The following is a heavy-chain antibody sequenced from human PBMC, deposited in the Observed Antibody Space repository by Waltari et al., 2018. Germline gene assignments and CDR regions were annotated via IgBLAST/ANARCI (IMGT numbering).Heavy chain of an antibody. D-gene: IGHD1-26*01. J-gene: IGHJ4*02. CDR1: GFTFSNYA. CDR2: ISSSSSTI. CDR3: ATLGGSSLGPDY. V-gene: IGHV3-48*01. Sequence: EVKLLESGGGLVQPGGSLRLSCAASGFTFSNYAMNWVRQAPGKGLEWGSYISSSSSTIYYADSVKGRFTISRDNAKNSLYLQMNSLRAEDTAVYYCATLGGSSLGPDYWGQGTLVTVSS.